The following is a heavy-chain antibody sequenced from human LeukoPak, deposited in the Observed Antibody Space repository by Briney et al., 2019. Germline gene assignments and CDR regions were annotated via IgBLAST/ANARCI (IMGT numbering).Heavy chain of an antibody. CDR3: ARHVPATVTASPFDY. CDR1: GGSISSSSYY. J-gene: IGHJ4*02. CDR2: IYYSGST. D-gene: IGHD4-17*01. V-gene: IGHV4-39*01. Sequence: SETLSLTCTVSGGSISSSSYYWGWIRQPPGKGLEWIGSIYYSGSTYHNPSLKSRVTISVDTSKNQFSLKLSSVTAADTAVYYCARHVPATVTASPFDYWGQGTLVTVSS.